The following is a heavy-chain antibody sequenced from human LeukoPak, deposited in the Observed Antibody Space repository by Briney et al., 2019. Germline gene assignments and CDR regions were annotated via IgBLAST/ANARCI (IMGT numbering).Heavy chain of an antibody. CDR3: AKDCTIANFYDGSGSFDY. J-gene: IGHJ4*02. V-gene: IGHV3-23*01. CDR1: GFTFSSYA. Sequence: GGSLRLSCAASGFTFSSYAMSWVRQAPGKGLEWVSAISGSGGSTYYADSVKGRFTISRDNSKNTLYLQMNSLRAEDTAVYYCAKDCTIANFYDGSGSFDYWGQGTLVTVSS. CDR2: ISGSGGST. D-gene: IGHD3-22*01.